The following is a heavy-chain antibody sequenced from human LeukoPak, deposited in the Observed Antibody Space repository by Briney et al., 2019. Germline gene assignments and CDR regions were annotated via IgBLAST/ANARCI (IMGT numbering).Heavy chain of an antibody. D-gene: IGHD1-26*01. J-gene: IGHJ4*02. CDR2: IYYSGST. Sequence: PSETLSLTCTVSGGSISSSSYYWGWIRQPPGKGLEWIGSIYYSGSTYYNPSLKSRVTISVDTSKNQFSLKLSSVTAADTAVYYCAIPVGASPFDYWGQGTLVTVSS. CDR1: GGSISSSSYY. CDR3: AIPVGASPFDY. V-gene: IGHV4-39*07.